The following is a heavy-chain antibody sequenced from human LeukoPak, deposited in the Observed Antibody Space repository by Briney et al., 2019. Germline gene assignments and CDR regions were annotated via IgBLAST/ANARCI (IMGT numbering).Heavy chain of an antibody. V-gene: IGHV4-39*01. J-gene: IGHJ4*02. Sequence: KPSETLSLTCTVSGGSISTSNYYWGWIRQPPGKGLEWIGSLHYSGSTYYNPSLKSRVTISVDTSKNQFSLKLSSVTAADTAVYYCARRGEWLRFHYFDYWGQGTLVTVSS. CDR2: LHYSGST. CDR3: ARRGEWLRFHYFDY. D-gene: IGHD5-12*01. CDR1: GGSISTSNYY.